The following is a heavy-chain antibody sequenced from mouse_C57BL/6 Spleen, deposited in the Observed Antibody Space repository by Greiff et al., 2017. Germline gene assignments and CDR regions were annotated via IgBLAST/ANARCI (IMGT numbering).Heavy chain of an antibody. CDR3: ARKERGLRHAMDY. V-gene: IGHV1-18*01. J-gene: IGHJ4*01. Sequence: VQLQQSGPELVKPGASVKIPCKASGYTFTDYNMDWVKQSHGKSLEWIGDINPNNGGTIYNQKFKGKATLSVDKSSSTAYMELRSLTSEDTAVYYCARKERGLRHAMDYWGQGTSVTVSS. CDR2: INPNNGGT. CDR1: GYTFTDYN. D-gene: IGHD2-4*01.